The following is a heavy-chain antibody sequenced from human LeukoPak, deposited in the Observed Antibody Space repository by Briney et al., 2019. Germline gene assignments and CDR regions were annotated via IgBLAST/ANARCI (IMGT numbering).Heavy chain of an antibody. CDR1: GGSISSGTYY. CDR3: AIHDYGDRDAFDI. V-gene: IGHV4-61*02. Sequence: SQTLSLTCTVSGGSISSGTYYWSWIRQPAGKGLEWIGRIYSSESTSYNPSLESRVTISVDTSKNRSPLKLSSVTAADTAVYYCAIHDYGDRDAFDIWGQGTMVTVSS. CDR2: IYSSEST. J-gene: IGHJ3*02. D-gene: IGHD4-17*01.